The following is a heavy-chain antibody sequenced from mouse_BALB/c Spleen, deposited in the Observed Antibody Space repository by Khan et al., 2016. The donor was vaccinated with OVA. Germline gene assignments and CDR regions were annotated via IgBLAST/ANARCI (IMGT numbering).Heavy chain of an antibody. CDR1: GYTFTDYN. CDR3: AREWAAWFPY. CDR2: IYPGRDNT. V-gene: IGHV1-77*01. J-gene: IGHJ3*01. Sequence: VQLQQSGAELARPGASVKLSCKTSGYTFTDYNINWMRQRTGQGLEWIGEIYPGRDNTFYNEKFRGKATLPADKSSSTAYMQHSSLTSEDAAVYFCAREWAAWFPYWGQGTLVTVSA.